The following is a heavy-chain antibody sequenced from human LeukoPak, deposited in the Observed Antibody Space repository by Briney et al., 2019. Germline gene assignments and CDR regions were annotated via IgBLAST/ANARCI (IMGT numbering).Heavy chain of an antibody. J-gene: IGHJ4*02. D-gene: IGHD3-22*01. CDR1: GGSISSYY. Sequence: SDTLSLTCTVSGGSISSYYLSWIRQPAGKGLEWIGRIYTSGSTNYNPSLKRRVTMSADTSKNQFSLNLSSVSAADTAVYYCAKEKYYYDSSGYYYASFDYWGQGTLVTVS. CDR3: AKEKYYYDSSGYYYASFDY. CDR2: IYTSGST. V-gene: IGHV4-4*07.